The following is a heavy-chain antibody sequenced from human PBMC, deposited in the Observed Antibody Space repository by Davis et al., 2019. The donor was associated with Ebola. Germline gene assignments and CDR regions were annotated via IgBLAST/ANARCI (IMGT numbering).Heavy chain of an antibody. V-gene: IGHV4-4*02. J-gene: IGHJ4*02. CDR1: GDSINSSKW. CDR3: ARSHPCSGGSCYSYYFDY. Sequence: SETLSLTCAVSGDSINSSKWWSWVRQSPGKGLEWIGEISHSGSTNYNPSLKSRVTISVDTSKNQFSLKLSSVTAADTAVYYCARSHPCSGGSCYSYYFDYWGQGTLVTVSS. D-gene: IGHD2-15*01. CDR2: ISHSGST.